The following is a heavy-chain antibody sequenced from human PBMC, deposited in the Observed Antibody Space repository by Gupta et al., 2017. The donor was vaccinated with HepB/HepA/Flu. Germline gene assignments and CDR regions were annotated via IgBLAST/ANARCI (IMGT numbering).Heavy chain of an antibody. CDR1: GASFSDYY. D-gene: IGHD6-19*01. CDR3: VAGLLTVGY. CDR2: ITHSGSI. J-gene: IGHJ4*02. V-gene: IGHV4-34*02. Sequence: QVQLQQWGAGLLKPSETLSLTCAVYGASFSDYYWSWIRQPPEKGLEWIGEITHSGSINYNPSLKSRVTISVDTSKNQFSRKLSSVTAADTAVYYCVAGLLTVGYWGQGTLVTVSS.